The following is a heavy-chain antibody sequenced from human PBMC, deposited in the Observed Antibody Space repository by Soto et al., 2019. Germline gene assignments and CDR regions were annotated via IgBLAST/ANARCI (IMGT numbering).Heavy chain of an antibody. Sequence: GGSLRLSCAASGFTFSDHYMDWVRQAPGKGLEWVGRSRNNANSYTTAYAASVKGRFTISRDDSNKSLYLQMNNLKTEDTAVYYCTSGWGAGIFGNWGQGTLVTVSS. V-gene: IGHV3-72*01. J-gene: IGHJ4*02. CDR2: SRNNANSYTT. D-gene: IGHD1-26*01. CDR3: TSGWGAGIFGN. CDR1: GFTFSDHY.